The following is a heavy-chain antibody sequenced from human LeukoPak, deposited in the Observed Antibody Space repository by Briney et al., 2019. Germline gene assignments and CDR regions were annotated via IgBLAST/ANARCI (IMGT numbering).Heavy chain of an antibody. D-gene: IGHD3-3*01. Sequence: GGSLRLSCAASRFTFDDCAMNWVRQAPGKGLEWVSGINWNGGSTYYRDSVKGRFTISRDNAKNSLYLQMNSLRAEDTALYYCARVKGSGYRNSIDYWGQGTLVTVSS. CDR2: INWNGGST. V-gene: IGHV3-20*04. J-gene: IGHJ4*02. CDR3: ARVKGSGYRNSIDY. CDR1: RFTFDDCA.